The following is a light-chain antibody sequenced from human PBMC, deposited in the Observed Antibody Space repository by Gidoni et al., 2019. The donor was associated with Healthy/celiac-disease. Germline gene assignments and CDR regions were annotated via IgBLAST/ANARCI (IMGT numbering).Light chain of an antibody. J-gene: IGKJ4*01. Sequence: DIQMTKSPSSLSASGGDRVTITCQSSQDISNYLHWYQQKPCKAPKHLIYDASNLDTGVPSRFSGCGSGTDFTFPIRSLQPEVIATYYCQQYDNLPLTFGGGTKVELK. CDR2: DAS. CDR3: QQYDNLPLT. V-gene: IGKV1-33*01. CDR1: QDISNY.